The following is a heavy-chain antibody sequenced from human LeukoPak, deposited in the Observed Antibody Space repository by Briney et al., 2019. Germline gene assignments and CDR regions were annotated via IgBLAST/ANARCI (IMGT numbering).Heavy chain of an antibody. Sequence: SETLSLTCAVYGGSFSGHYWTWIRQPPGKGLEWIGEINRSGSTNYNPSLKSRVTISVDTSRNQFSLKLTSVTAADTAVYYCAKVSDRDSSGYYWGFEYWGQGTLVTVSS. CDR2: INRSGST. D-gene: IGHD3-22*01. V-gene: IGHV4-34*01. CDR3: AKVSDRDSSGYYWGFEY. CDR1: GGSFSGHY. J-gene: IGHJ4*02.